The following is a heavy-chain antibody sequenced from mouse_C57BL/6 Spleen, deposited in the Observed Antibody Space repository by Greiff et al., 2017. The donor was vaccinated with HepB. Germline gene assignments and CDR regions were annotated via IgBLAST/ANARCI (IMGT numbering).Heavy chain of an antibody. J-gene: IGHJ3*01. V-gene: IGHV1-69*01. Sequence: QVQLQQPGAELVMPGASVKLSCKASGYTFTSYWMHWVKQRPGQGLEWIGEIDPSDSYTNYNQKFKGRSTLTVDKSSSTAYMQLSSLTSEDSAVYYCAREAYWGQGTLVTVSA. CDR2: IDPSDSYT. CDR1: GYTFTSYW. CDR3: AREAY.